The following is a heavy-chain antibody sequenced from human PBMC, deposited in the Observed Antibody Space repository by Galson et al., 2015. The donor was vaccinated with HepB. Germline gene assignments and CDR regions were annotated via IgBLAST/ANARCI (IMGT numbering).Heavy chain of an antibody. V-gene: IGHV6-1*01. CDR2: TYYRSKWIN. Sequence: CAISGDSVSNNIVAWNWIRQSPSRGLEWLGRTYYRSKWINDYAVSVKSRITINPDTSKNHFSLQLKSVTLEDTAMYYCAREGGSNFDYWGQGTLVTVSS. J-gene: IGHJ4*02. CDR1: GDSVSNNIVA. D-gene: IGHD1-26*01. CDR3: AREGGSNFDY.